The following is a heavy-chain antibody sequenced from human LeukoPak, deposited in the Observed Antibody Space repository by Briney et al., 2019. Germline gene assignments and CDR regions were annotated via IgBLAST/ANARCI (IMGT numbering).Heavy chain of an antibody. D-gene: IGHD2-21*01. Sequence: GGSLRLSCAASGFTFNSYAMNWVRQAPGKGLEWVSTVSSSGDSTFYADSVKGRFTISRDNSKNTLYLQMNSLRAEDTAVYYCAKDAGPLRVIGYWGQGTLVTVSS. CDR1: GFTFNSYA. V-gene: IGHV3-23*01. CDR2: VSSSGDST. CDR3: AKDAGPLRVIGY. J-gene: IGHJ4*02.